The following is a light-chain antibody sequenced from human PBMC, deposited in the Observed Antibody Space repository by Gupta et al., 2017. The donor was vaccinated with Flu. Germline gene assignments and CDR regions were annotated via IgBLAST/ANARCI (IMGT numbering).Light chain of an antibody. V-gene: IGLV1-36*01. CDR1: SSNIGNHA. Sequence: QSVLTQPPSVSEAPRQKVTIPCSGSSSNIGNHAVNWYQQLPGKAPKLLIYYDDLLPSGVSDRFSGSKSGTSASLAISGLQSEDEADYYCATWDDSLNAYVFGTGTKVTVL. J-gene: IGLJ1*01. CDR3: ATWDDSLNAYV. CDR2: YDD.